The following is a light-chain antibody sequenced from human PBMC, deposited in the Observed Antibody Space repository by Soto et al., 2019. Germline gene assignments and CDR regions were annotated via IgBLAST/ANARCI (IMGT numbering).Light chain of an antibody. CDR3: QQYGRSPRT. J-gene: IGKJ1*01. CDR2: AAS. Sequence: EIVLTQSPGTLSLSPGERATLSCRASQIVDGNSLTWYQQKPGQAPRVLFYAASNRATGIPDRFSGSGSGTDFTLTISRLEPEDCAVYYCQQYGRSPRTFGQGTKVEMK. V-gene: IGKV3-20*01. CDR1: QIVDGNS.